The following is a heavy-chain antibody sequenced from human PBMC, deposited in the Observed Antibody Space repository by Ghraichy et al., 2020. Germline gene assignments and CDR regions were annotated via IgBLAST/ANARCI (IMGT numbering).Heavy chain of an antibody. CDR1: GYIFTRNL. J-gene: IGHJ4*02. D-gene: IGHD6-19*01. V-gene: IGHV1-18*01. Sequence: ASVKVSCKASGYIFTRNLITWVRQAPGQGLKCIGRIDPDRGWTKFAPGFQGRVSLTTDTATDTAYMAIDSLTFDDTAVYFCARVSEAGLDFLDSWGQGTRVTVSS. CDR3: ARVSEAGLDFLDS. CDR2: IDPDRGWT.